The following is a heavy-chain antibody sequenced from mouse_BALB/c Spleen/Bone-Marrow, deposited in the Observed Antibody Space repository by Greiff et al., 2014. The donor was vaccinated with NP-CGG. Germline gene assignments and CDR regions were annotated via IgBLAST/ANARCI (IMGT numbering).Heavy chain of an antibody. J-gene: IGHJ3*01. CDR3: VRDGDYRYAWFSY. V-gene: IGHV5-4*02. CDR1: GFTFRDYY. D-gene: IGHD2-14*01. CDR2: ISDGGTYT. Sequence: VQLQQPGGGLVKPGGSLKLSCAASGFTFRDYYMYWVRQTPEKRLEWVATISDGGTYTYYSDSVKGRFTISRDKAKNNLYLQMTNLMSEDTAMYRCVRDGDYRYAWFSYWGQGTLVTVSA.